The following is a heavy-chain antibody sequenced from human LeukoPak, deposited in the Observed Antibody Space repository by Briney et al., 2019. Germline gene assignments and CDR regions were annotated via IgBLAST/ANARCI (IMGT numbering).Heavy chain of an antibody. Sequence: GRSLRLSCAASGFTFNSYAMHWVRQAPGRGLEWVAGISYDGSNKYYADSVKGRFTISRDNSKNTLYLQMNSLRADDTAVYYCARDGRNYYDRSGYYSALAYWGQGTLVTVSS. CDR3: ARDGRNYYDRSGYYSALAY. V-gene: IGHV3-30-3*01. CDR2: ISYDGSNK. J-gene: IGHJ4*02. CDR1: GFTFNSYA. D-gene: IGHD3-22*01.